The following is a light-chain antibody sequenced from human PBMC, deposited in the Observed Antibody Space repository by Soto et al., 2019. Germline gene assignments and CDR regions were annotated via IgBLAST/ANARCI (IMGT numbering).Light chain of an antibody. CDR3: GTWDSSLSASYV. CDR2: DNN. J-gene: IGLJ1*01. Sequence: QSVLTQPPSVSAAPGQKVTISCSGSSSNIGNNYVSWYQQLPGTAPKLLIYDNNKRPSGIPDRFSGSKSGTSATLGITGLRTGDEADYYCGTWDSSLSASYVFGTGTKLTVL. V-gene: IGLV1-51*01. CDR1: SSNIGNNY.